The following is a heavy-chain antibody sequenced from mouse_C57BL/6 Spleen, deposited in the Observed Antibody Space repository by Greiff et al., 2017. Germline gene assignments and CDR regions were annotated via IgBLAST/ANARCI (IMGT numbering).Heavy chain of an antibody. CDR3: AREGRGGYYGYFDV. Sequence: QVQLQQPGAELVKPGASVKLSCKASGYTFPSYWMHWVKQRPGRGLEWIGRIDPNSGGTKYNEKFKSKATLTVDKPSSTAYMQLSSLTSEDSAVDDCAREGRGGYYGYFDVWGTGTTVTVSS. V-gene: IGHV1-72*01. D-gene: IGHD2-2*01. CDR2: IDPNSGGT. CDR1: GYTFPSYW. J-gene: IGHJ1*03.